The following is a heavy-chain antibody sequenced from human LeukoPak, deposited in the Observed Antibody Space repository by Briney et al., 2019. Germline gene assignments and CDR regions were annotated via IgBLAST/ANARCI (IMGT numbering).Heavy chain of an antibody. Sequence: ASVTVSCKASGYTFSSYAMNWVRQAPGQRLEWMGWINTNTGNPTYAQGFTGRFVFSLDTSVSTAYLQVSSLQAEDTAVYYCARSNNDGDYLGVGFDYWGQGTLVTVSS. D-gene: IGHD4-17*01. CDR1: GYTFSSYA. J-gene: IGHJ4*02. CDR2: INTNTGNP. V-gene: IGHV7-4-1*02. CDR3: ARSNNDGDYLGVGFDY.